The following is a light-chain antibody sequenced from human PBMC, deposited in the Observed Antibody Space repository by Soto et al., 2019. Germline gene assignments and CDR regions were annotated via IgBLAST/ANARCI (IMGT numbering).Light chain of an antibody. CDR2: GAS. Sequence: EIVLTQSPGTLSFSPGERATLTCRASQSVSSSYLAWFQQKPGQAPRLLIYGASSRATGIPDRFSGSGSGTDITLTISRLEPEDFAVYYCQQYGNAPFTFGPGTKVDIK. CDR3: QQYGNAPFT. J-gene: IGKJ3*01. V-gene: IGKV3-20*01. CDR1: QSVSSSY.